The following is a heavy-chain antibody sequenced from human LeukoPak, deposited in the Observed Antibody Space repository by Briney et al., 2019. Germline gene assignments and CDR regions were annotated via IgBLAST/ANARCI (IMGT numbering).Heavy chain of an antibody. V-gene: IGHV4-34*01. J-gene: IGHJ4*02. Sequence: PSETLSLTCAVYGGSFSGYYGSWIRQPPGKGLEWIGEINHSGSTNYNPSLKSRVTISVDTSKNQFSLKLSSVTAADTAVYYCARGLLYSSGWSAGDYWGQGTLVTVSS. CDR1: GGSFSGYY. CDR2: INHSGST. D-gene: IGHD6-19*01. CDR3: ARGLLYSSGWSAGDY.